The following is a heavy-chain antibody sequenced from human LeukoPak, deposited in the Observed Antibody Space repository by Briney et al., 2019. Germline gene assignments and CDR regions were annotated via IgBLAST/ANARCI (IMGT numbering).Heavy chain of an antibody. J-gene: IGHJ4*02. Sequence: NTSATLSLTCAVDGGSFSGSYWSWIRQPPGNGLEWIGEINLSGSTNYNPSLKSRVTKSVETSKNQFSLKLSSVTAADTAVYYCGRCDSSGRAIRYWGQRTLVTVSS. CDR2: INLSGST. CDR1: GGSFSGSY. V-gene: IGHV4-34*01. D-gene: IGHD3-22*01. CDR3: GRCDSSGRAIRY.